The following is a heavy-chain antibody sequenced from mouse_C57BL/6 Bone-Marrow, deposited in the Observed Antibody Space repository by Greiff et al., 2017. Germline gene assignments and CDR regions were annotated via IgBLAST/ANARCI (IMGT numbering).Heavy chain of an antibody. D-gene: IGHD1-1*01. Sequence: QVQLQQSGAELVKPGASVKMSCKASGYTFTSYWITWVKQRPGQGLEWIGDIYPGSGSTNYNEKFKSKATLTVDTSSSTAYMQLSSLTSEDSAVYYCARERYYGSSTGYWGQGTTLTVSS. CDR1: GYTFTSYW. CDR2: IYPGSGST. V-gene: IGHV1-55*01. J-gene: IGHJ2*01. CDR3: ARERYYGSSTGY.